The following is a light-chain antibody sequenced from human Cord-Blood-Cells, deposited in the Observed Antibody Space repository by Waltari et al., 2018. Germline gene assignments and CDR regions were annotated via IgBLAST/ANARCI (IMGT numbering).Light chain of an antibody. CDR1: QSLLHSNGYNY. V-gene: IGKV2-28*01. Sequence: DIVMTQSPLSLPVTPGEPASISCRPSQSLLHSNGYNYLDWYLQKPGQSPQLLIYLGSNRASGVPDRFSGIGSGTDFTLKISRVEAEDVGVYYCMQALQTPFTFGPGTKVDIK. J-gene: IGKJ3*01. CDR3: MQALQTPFT. CDR2: LGS.